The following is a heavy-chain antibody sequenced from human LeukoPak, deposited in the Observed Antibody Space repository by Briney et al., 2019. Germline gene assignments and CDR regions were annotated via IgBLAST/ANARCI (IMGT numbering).Heavy chain of an antibody. CDR3: ARDTTLSFSWGDFDY. V-gene: IGHV3-48*01. J-gene: IGHJ4*02. D-gene: IGHD3-16*01. Sequence: GGSLRLSCAASGFTFSTYSMNWVRQAPGKGLEWVSYISTSSNTIYYADSVKGRFTISRDNAENSLYLQMNSLRAEDTAVYYCARDTTLSFSWGDFDYWGQGTLVTVSS. CDR2: ISTSSNTI. CDR1: GFTFSTYS.